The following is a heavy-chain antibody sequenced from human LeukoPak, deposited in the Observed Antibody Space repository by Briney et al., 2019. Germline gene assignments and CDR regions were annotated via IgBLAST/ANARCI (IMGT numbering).Heavy chain of an antibody. Sequence: VSVKVSCKASGYTFTSYYMHWVRQAPGRGLEWMGISNPSGGSTSYAQRFQGRVTMTRDTSTSTVYMELSSLRSEDTAVYYCAREIGPIQLHLWGSAFDYWGQGTLVTVSS. J-gene: IGHJ4*02. D-gene: IGHD5-18*01. V-gene: IGHV1-46*01. CDR1: GYTFTSYY. CDR2: SNPSGGST. CDR3: AREIGPIQLHLWGSAFDY.